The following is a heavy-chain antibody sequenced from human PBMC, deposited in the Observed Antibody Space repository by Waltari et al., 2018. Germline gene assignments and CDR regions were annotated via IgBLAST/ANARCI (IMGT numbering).Heavy chain of an antibody. CDR2: IHDSGST. Sequence: QVHLQESGPGLAKPSETLSLTCTVSGDPVTSDYWSWIRQPPGKGLEWIAYIHDSGSTKYNPSRKSRVTLSLDTSTNQISLTLSSVTAADTAVYYCARGSVGWFDPWGQGTLVTVSS. D-gene: IGHD2-2*01. J-gene: IGHJ5*02. CDR3: ARGSVGWFDP. CDR1: GDPVTSDY. V-gene: IGHV4-59*02.